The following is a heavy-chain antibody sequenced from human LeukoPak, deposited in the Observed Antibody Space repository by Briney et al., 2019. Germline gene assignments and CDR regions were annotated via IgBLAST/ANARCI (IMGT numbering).Heavy chain of an antibody. V-gene: IGHV4-31*03. CDR3: ARPAVDSSGYIFDY. CDR1: GGSISSGGYY. Sequence: TSETLSLTCTVSGGSISSGGYYWSWIRQHPGKGLEWIGYIYYSGSTYYNPSLKSRVTISVDTSKNQFSLKLSSVTAADTAVYYCARPAVDSSGYIFDYWGQGTLVPVS. CDR2: IYYSGST. J-gene: IGHJ4*02. D-gene: IGHD3-22*01.